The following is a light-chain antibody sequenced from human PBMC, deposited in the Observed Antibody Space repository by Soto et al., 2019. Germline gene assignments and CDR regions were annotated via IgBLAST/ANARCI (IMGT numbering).Light chain of an antibody. CDR2: AAS. J-gene: IGKJ5*01. Sequence: DIHLTQSPSFLSASVGERVTITCRASQGISSFLAWYQQKPGKAPNLLMYAASTLQSGVPSRFSGGESGTEYTLTISSLQPEDSATYYCQQLYIFPLTFGQGTRLEIK. CDR1: QGISSF. CDR3: QQLYIFPLT. V-gene: IGKV1-9*01.